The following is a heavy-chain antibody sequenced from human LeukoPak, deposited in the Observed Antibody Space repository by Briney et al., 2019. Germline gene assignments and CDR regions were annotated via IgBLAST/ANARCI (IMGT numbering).Heavy chain of an antibody. CDR3: AKPSPISSGFDY. CDR2: ISWNSGSI. D-gene: IGHD6-19*01. J-gene: IGHJ4*02. V-gene: IGHV3-9*01. Sequence: QSGGSLRLSCAVSGFNFRNYAVTWVRQAPGKGLEWVSGISWNSGSIGYADSVKGRFTISRDNAKNSLYLQMNSLRAEDTALYYCAKPSPISSGFDYWGQGTLVTVSS. CDR1: GFNFRNYA.